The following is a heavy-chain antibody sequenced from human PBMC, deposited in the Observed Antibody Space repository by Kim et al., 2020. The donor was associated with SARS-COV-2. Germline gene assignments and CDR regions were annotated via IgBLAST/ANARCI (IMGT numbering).Heavy chain of an antibody. D-gene: IGHD3-10*01. V-gene: IGHV1-69*01. J-gene: IGHJ4*02. Sequence: QGRVTITADESTSTAYMELSSLRSEDTAVYYCASPRITMVRGVIPGHFDYWGQGTLVTVSS. CDR3: ASPRITMVRGVIPGHFDY.